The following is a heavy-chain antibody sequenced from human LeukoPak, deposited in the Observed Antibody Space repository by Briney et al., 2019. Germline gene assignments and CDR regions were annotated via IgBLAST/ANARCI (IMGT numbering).Heavy chain of an antibody. CDR3: ARDWGGLTYYYDSSGADY. D-gene: IGHD3-22*01. CDR1: GFTFSSYS. CDR2: ISSSSSTI. J-gene: IGHJ4*02. Sequence: GGSLRLSCAASGFTFSSYSMNWVRQAPGKGLEWVSYISSSSSTIYYADSVKGRFTISRDNAKNSLYLQMNSLRAEDTAVYYCARDWGGLTYYYDSSGADYWGQGTLVTVSS. V-gene: IGHV3-48*01.